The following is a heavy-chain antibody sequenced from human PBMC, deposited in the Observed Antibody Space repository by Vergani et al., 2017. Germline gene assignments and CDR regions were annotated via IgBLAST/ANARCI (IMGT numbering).Heavy chain of an antibody. CDR3: ARASVEMATIAAFDI. D-gene: IGHD5-24*01. CDR2: ISSSSSYI. V-gene: IGHV3-21*01. Sequence: EVQLVESGGGLVKPGGSLRLSCAASVFTFSSYSMNWVRQAPGKGLEWVSSISSSSSYIYYADSVKGRFTISRDNAKNSLYLQMNSLRAEDTAVYYCARASVEMATIAAFDIWGQGTMVTVSS. CDR1: VFTFSSYS. J-gene: IGHJ3*02.